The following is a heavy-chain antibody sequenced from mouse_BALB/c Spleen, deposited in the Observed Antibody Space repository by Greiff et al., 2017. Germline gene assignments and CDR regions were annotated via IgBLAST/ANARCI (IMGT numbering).Heavy chain of an antibody. D-gene: IGHD1-1*01. CDR3: ARCGSIPYWYFDV. CDR2: IDPYDSET. J-gene: IGHJ1*01. CDR1: GYSFTDYN. V-gene: IGHV1S135*01. Sequence: VQLQQSGPELVKPGASVKVSCKASGYSFTDYNMYWVKQSHGKSLEWIGYIDPYDSETHYNQKFKDKAILTVDKSSSTAYMQLSSLTSEDSAVYYCARCGSIPYWYFDVWGAGTTVTVSS.